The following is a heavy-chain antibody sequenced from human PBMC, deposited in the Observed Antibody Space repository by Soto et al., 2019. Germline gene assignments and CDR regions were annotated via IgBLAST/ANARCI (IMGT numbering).Heavy chain of an antibody. J-gene: IGHJ5*02. Sequence: QVQLVESGGGVVQPGRSLRLSCAASGFTFSSYGMHWVRQAPGKGLEWVAVIWYDGSNKYYADSVKGRFTISRDNSKNTLYLQMNSLRAEDTAVYYCARDLVLGSGWGTNLFDPWGQGTLVTVSS. CDR1: GFTFSSYG. V-gene: IGHV3-33*01. CDR2: IWYDGSNK. D-gene: IGHD6-19*01. CDR3: ARDLVLGSGWGTNLFDP.